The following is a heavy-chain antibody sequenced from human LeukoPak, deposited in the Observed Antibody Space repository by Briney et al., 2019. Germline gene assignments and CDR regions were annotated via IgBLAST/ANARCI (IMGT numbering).Heavy chain of an antibody. CDR3: AKDESRSNSYGDAFDI. CDR1: GFIFDDYA. D-gene: IGHD6-6*01. V-gene: IGHV3-9*01. Sequence: PGRSLRLSCAASGFIFDDYALHWVRQAPGKGLEWVSGISWHGGTIGYADSVKGRFTISRDNAKNSLYLQMNSLRAEDTALYYCAKDESRSNSYGDAFDIWGQGTVVTVSS. J-gene: IGHJ3*02. CDR2: ISWHGGTI.